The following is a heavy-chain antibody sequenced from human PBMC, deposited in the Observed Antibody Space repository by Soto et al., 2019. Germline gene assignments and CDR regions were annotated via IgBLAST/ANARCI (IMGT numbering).Heavy chain of an antibody. CDR2: ISGSSSYI. V-gene: IGHV3-21*01. Sequence: PGGSLRLSCAASGFTFSDYYMNWVCQAPGKGLEWVSFISGSSSYIDYADSAKGRFTISRDNAKNSVYLQMDSVGAEDTAVYYCAREATGTTYAGYYYYGMDVWGQGTTVTVSS. CDR3: AREATGTTYAGYYYYGMDV. CDR1: GFTFSDYY. D-gene: IGHD1-7*01. J-gene: IGHJ6*02.